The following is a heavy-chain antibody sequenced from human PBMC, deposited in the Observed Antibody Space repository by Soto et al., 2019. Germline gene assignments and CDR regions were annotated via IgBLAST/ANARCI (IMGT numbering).Heavy chain of an antibody. Sequence: SVKVSCKASRGTFSSYAISWVRQAPGQGLEWMGGIVPIFGTANYAQKFQGRVTITADESTSTAYMELSSLRAEDTAAYYCAKDQGSSWYEIDYWGQGTLVTVSS. CDR1: RGTFSSYA. V-gene: IGHV1-69*13. D-gene: IGHD6-13*01. J-gene: IGHJ4*02. CDR3: AKDQGSSWYEIDY. CDR2: IVPIFGTA.